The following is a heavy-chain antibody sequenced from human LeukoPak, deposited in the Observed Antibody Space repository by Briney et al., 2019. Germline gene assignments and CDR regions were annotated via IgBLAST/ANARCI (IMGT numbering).Heavy chain of an antibody. CDR2: MSGPGDNT. V-gene: IGHV3-23*01. D-gene: IGHD5-18*01. CDR3: AKTDGYTYGIIDY. J-gene: IGHJ4*02. Sequence: GGSLRLSCAASGFTFVSYAMTWVRQAPGKGLEWVSSMSGPGDNTYYADSVEGRFTISRDIFKKTLYLQLNSLRADDTVVYYCAKTDGYTYGIIDYWGQGTLVTVSS. CDR1: GFTFVSYA.